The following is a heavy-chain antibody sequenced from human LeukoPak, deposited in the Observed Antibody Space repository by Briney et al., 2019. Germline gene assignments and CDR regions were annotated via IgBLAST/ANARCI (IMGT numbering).Heavy chain of an antibody. Sequence: AASVKVSCKTSGYTFATYFMHWVRQAPGQGLEWMGYIKPNSGVTNYAQKFRGRVTMTWDTSISTAYIELSGLTSDDTAIYYCARPTYCGSNRYFNFDYWGQGTLVTVSS. CDR3: ARPTYCGSNRYFNFDY. CDR2: IKPNSGVT. V-gene: IGHV1-2*02. CDR1: GYTFATYF. D-gene: IGHD2-21*02. J-gene: IGHJ4*02.